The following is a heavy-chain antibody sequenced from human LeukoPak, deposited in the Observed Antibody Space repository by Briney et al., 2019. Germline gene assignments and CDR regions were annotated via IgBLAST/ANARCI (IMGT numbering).Heavy chain of an antibody. D-gene: IGHD4-17*01. J-gene: IGHJ4*02. Sequence: SETLSLTCAVYGGSFSGYYWSWIRQPPGKGLEWIGEINHSGSTNYNPSLKSRVTISVDTSKHQFSLKLSSVTAAGTAVYYCARVGSMYGDYGLDYFDYWGQGTLVTVSS. V-gene: IGHV4-34*01. CDR2: INHSGST. CDR3: ARVGSMYGDYGLDYFDY. CDR1: GGSFSGYY.